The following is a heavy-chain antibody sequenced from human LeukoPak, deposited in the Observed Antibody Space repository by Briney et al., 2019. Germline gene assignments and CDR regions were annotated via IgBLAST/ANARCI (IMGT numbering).Heavy chain of an antibody. Sequence: SETLSLTCAVYGGSFSGYYWSWIRQPPGKGLEWIGEINHSGSTKYNPSLKSRVTISVDTSKNQFSLKLSSVIGADTAVYYCARGFYHYYGSGSYGRWGQGTLVTVSS. V-gene: IGHV4-34*01. J-gene: IGHJ4*02. CDR3: ARGFYHYYGSGSYGR. D-gene: IGHD3-10*01. CDR2: INHSGST. CDR1: GGSFSGYY.